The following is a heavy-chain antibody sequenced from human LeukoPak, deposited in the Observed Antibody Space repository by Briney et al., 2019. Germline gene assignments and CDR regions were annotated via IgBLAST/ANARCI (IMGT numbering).Heavy chain of an antibody. D-gene: IGHD6-13*01. CDR3: ARDEGYSSSVPFDP. J-gene: IGHJ5*02. Sequence: GASVKVSCTAYGYTFTSYAMHWVRQAPGQRLEWMGWINAGNGNTKYSQKFQGRVTITRDTSATTAYMELSSLRSEDTAVYYCARDEGYSSSVPFDPWGQGTLVTVSS. V-gene: IGHV1-3*01. CDR2: INAGNGNT. CDR1: GYTFTSYA.